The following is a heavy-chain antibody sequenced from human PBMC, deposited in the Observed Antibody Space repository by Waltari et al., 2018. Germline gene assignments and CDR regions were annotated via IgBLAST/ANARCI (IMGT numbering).Heavy chain of an antibody. CDR3: ARGVGSLYSWFDP. D-gene: IGHD2-15*01. V-gene: IGHV4-31*03. CDR1: GGSIGSGGYF. Sequence: QVQLQESGPGLVQPSQTLSLTCTVSGGSIGSGGYFWSWIRQLPGKGRGWIGYINYTGRSFYNPSLTGRVTISVETSKKQFSLKLRAVTAADTAIYYCARGVGSLYSWFDPWGQGALVTVSS. CDR2: INYTGRS. J-gene: IGHJ5*02.